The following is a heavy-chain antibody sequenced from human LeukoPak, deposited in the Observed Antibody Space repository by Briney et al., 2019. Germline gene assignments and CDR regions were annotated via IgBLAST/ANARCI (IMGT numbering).Heavy chain of an antibody. Sequence: GESLKISCKGSGYSFTSHWINWVRQMPGKGLEWMGRIDPSDSYTNYSPSFQGHATISADKSISTAYLQWSSLKASDTAMCYCATSIRGYGMDVWGQGTTVTVSS. V-gene: IGHV5-10-1*01. CDR1: GYSFTSHW. CDR3: ATSIRGYGMDV. CDR2: IDPSDSYT. D-gene: IGHD3-10*01. J-gene: IGHJ6*02.